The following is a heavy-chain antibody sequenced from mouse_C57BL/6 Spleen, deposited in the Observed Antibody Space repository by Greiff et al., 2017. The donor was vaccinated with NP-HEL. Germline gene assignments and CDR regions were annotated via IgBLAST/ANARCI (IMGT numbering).Heavy chain of an antibody. CDR3: ARQGYYGREGGYFDY. V-gene: IGHV5-6*01. D-gene: IGHD1-1*01. J-gene: IGHJ2*01. CDR1: GFTFSSYG. CDR2: ISSGGSYT. Sequence: EVQVVESGGDLVKPGGSLKLSCAASGFTFSSYGMSWVRQTPDKRLEWVATISSGGSYTYYPDSVKGRFTISRDNAKNTLYLQMSSLKSEDTAMYYCARQGYYGREGGYFDYWGQGTTLTVSS.